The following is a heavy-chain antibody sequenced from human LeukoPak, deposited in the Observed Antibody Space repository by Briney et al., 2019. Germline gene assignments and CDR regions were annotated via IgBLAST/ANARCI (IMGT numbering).Heavy chain of an antibody. CDR2: IYYSGST. J-gene: IGHJ5*02. V-gene: IGHV4-31*03. CDR1: GGSISSGGYY. CDR3: ARDMTDWWFDP. Sequence: SQTLSLTCTVSGGSISSGGYYWSWIRQHPGKGLEWIGYIYYSGSTHYNPSLKSRVTISVDTSKNQFSLKLSSVTAADTAVYYCARDMTDWWFDPWGQGTLVTVSS. D-gene: IGHD3-9*01.